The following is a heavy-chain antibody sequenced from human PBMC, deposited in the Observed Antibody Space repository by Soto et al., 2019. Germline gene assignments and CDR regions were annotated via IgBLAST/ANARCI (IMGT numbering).Heavy chain of an antibody. CDR3: AGPPGITHEYSYGMDV. CDR2: IIPLFGSA. CDR1: GGSFSSYA. Sequence: SVKVSCKSSGGSFSSYAISWVRQAPGQGLEWMGGIIPLFGSANYAQKFQGRVTITADESMSTAYMELSSPRSEDTAVYYCAGPPGITHEYSYGMDVWGQGTTVTVSS. J-gene: IGHJ6*02. D-gene: IGHD1-7*01. V-gene: IGHV1-69*13.